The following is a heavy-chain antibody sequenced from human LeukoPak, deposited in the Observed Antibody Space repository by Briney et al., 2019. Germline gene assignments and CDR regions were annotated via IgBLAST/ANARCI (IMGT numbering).Heavy chain of an antibody. J-gene: IGHJ4*02. V-gene: IGHV3-23*01. D-gene: IGHD1-1*01. CDR3: ATRPNWDFGY. CDR1: GFTFDDYA. CDR2: ISGSGGST. Sequence: GRSLRLSCAASGFTFDDYAMHWVRQAPGKGLEWVSAISGSGGSTYYADSVKGRFTISRDNSKNTLYLQMNSLRAEDTAVYYCATRPNWDFGYWGQGTLVTVSS.